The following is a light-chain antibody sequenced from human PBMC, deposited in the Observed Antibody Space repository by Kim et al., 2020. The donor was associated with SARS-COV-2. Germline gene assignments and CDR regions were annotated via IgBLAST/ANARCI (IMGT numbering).Light chain of an antibody. Sequence: DIQMTQSPSSLSASLGDRVTITCRASQGISTNVGWFQQKAGEAPKSLIYGASTLQGGVPSRFSGGGSGRDFTLTISSVHPDDFAIYFCQQYNSHPITFGQGTQLEIK. J-gene: IGKJ5*01. CDR2: GAS. CDR3: QQYNSHPIT. V-gene: IGKV1-16*01. CDR1: QGISTN.